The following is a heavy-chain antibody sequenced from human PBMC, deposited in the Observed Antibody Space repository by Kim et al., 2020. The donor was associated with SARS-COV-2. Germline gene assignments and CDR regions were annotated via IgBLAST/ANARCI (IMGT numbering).Heavy chain of an antibody. CDR1: GGTFSSYA. J-gene: IGHJ4*02. V-gene: IGHV1-69*13. D-gene: IGHD4-17*01. CDR2: IIPIFGTA. CDR3: ARDNGDYTLFDY. Sequence: SVKVSCKASGGTFSSYAISWVRQAPGQGLEWMGGIIPIFGTANYAQKFQGRVTITADESTSTAYMELSSLRSDDTAVYYCARDNGDYTLFDYWGQGTLVTVSS.